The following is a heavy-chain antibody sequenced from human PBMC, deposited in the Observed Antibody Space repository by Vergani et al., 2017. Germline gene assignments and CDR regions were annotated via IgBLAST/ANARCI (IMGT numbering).Heavy chain of an antibody. V-gene: IGHV1-69*12. CDR2: LSPVSGTP. CDR3: AINSSGWYDA. J-gene: IGHJ4*02. Sequence: QVQLVQSGAEVKRPGSSVKVSCEASGDSFGTYSVSWVRQAPGQGLEWLGGLSPVSGTPVYAQNFRGRVTLTADESTNPFYMELSSLRREDTAIYYCAINSSGWYDAWCQGTLVTVSS. D-gene: IGHD6-19*01. CDR1: GDSFGTYS.